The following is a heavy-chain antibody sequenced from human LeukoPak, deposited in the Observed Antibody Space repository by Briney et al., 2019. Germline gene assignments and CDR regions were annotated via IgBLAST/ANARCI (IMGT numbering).Heavy chain of an antibody. CDR2: INPSSGST. D-gene: IGHD3-9*01. CDR3: ARGPSELRYFDWSLDY. V-gene: IGHV1-46*01. Sequence: ASVKVSCKASGYTFTSYYMHWVRQAPGQGLEWMGIINPSSGSTSYAQKFQGRVTMTRDTSTSTVYMELSSLRSEDAAVYYCARGPSELRYFDWSLDYWGQGTLVTVSS. CDR1: GYTFTSYY. J-gene: IGHJ4*02.